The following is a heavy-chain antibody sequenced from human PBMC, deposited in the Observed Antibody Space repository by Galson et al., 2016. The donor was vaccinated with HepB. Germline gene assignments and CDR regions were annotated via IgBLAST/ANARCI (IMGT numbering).Heavy chain of an antibody. CDR3: ARDPGGSSGYGMDF. CDR2: IWNDGKNK. D-gene: IGHD6-13*01. CDR1: GFTFSSYA. J-gene: IGHJ6*02. V-gene: IGHV3-33*08. Sequence: SLRLSCAASGFTFSSYAMVWVRQAPGKGLEWVAVIWNDGKNKQYADSVKGRFTISRDNSRDTLFLLMTSLRAEDTAVYYCARDPGGSSGYGMDFWGQGTTATVSS.